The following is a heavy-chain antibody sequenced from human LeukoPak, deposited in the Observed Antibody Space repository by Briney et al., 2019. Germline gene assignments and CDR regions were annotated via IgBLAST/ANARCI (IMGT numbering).Heavy chain of an antibody. V-gene: IGHV4-61*02. CDR1: GGSISSGSYY. J-gene: IGHJ4*02. CDR3: ARGGATTSVY. Sequence: SETLSLTCTVSGGSISSGSYYWSWIRQPAGKGLEWIGRIYTSGSTNYNPSLKSRVTISVDTSKNQFSLKLSSVTAADTAVYYCARGGATTSVYWGQGTLVTVSS. D-gene: IGHD3-16*01. CDR2: IYTSGST.